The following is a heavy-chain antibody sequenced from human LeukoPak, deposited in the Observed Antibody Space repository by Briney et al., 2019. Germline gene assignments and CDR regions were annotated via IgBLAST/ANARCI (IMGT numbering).Heavy chain of an antibody. J-gene: IGHJ4*02. CDR2: ISPYSGGT. V-gene: IGHV1-2*02. D-gene: IGHD1-7*01. CDR1: GYTFTGYY. Sequence: ASVKVSCKASGYTFTGYYMHWVRQDPGQGLEWMGWISPYSGGTNYAQKFQGRVTMTRDTSISTAFMELSRLRSDDTAVYYCARGGYNWNYASDYWGQGTLVTVSS. CDR3: ARGGYNWNYASDY.